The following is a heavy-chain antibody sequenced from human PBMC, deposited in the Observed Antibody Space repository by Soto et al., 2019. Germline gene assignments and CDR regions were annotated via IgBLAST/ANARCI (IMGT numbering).Heavy chain of an antibody. D-gene: IGHD6-13*01. V-gene: IGHV4-31*03. CDR1: GGSISSGGYY. J-gene: IGHJ5*02. Sequence: SETPSLTCSVSGGSISSGGYYWIWIRQHPGKGLEWIGYIYYSGSTYYNPSLKSRVTISVDTSKNQFSLKLSSVTAADTAVYYCAREVVAAAGGWFDPWGQGTLVTVSS. CDR3: AREVVAAAGGWFDP. CDR2: IYYSGST.